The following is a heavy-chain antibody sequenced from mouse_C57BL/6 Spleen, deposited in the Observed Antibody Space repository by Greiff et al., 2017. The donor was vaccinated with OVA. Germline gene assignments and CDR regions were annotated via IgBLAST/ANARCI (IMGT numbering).Heavy chain of an antibody. Sequence: VQLQQPGAELVMPGASVKLSCKASGYTFTSYWMHWVKQRPGQGLEWIGEIDPSDSYTNYNQKFKGKSTLTVDKSSSTAYMQLSSLTSEDSAVYYCARSGAHYYGSSFYWYFDVWGTGTTVTVSS. V-gene: IGHV1-69*01. CDR2: IDPSDSYT. D-gene: IGHD1-1*01. J-gene: IGHJ1*03. CDR3: ARSGAHYYGSSFYWYFDV. CDR1: GYTFTSYW.